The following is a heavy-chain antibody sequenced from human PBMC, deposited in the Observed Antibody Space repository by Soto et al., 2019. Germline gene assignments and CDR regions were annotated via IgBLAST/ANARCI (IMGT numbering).Heavy chain of an antibody. CDR3: ARVPGP. V-gene: IGHV4-34*09. CDR2: IYHSGST. D-gene: IGHD2-2*01. Sequence: PSETLSLTCAVYGGSFSGYYWSWIRQPPGKGLEWIGEIYHSGSTYYNPSLKSRVTISVDTSKNQFSLKLSSVTAADTAVYYCARVPGPWGQGTLVTVSS. J-gene: IGHJ5*02. CDR1: GGSFSGYY.